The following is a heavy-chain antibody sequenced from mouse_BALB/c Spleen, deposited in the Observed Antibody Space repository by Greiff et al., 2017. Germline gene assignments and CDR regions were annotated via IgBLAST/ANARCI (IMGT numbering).Heavy chain of an antibody. Sequence: EVNVVESGGGLVKPGGSLKLSCAASGFAFSSYDMSWVRQTPEKRLEWVAYISSGGGSTYYPDTVKGRFTISRDNAKNTLYLQMSSLKSEDTAMYYCARQYYGHFAYWGQGTLVTVSA. V-gene: IGHV5-12-1*01. J-gene: IGHJ3*01. CDR1: GFAFSSYD. D-gene: IGHD1-2*01. CDR3: ARQYYGHFAY. CDR2: ISSGGGST.